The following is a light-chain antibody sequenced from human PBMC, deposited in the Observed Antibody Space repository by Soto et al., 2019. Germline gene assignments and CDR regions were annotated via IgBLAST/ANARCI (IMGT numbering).Light chain of an antibody. CDR3: SSYTTSSTWV. CDR1: SSDIGAYNY. Sequence: ALTQPASVSGSPGQSITISCTGTSSDIGAYNYVSWYQQHPGKAPTLMIYEVGNRPSGASNRFSGSKSGNTASLTISGLQAEDEADYYCSSYTTSSTWVFGGGTKLTVL. V-gene: IGLV2-14*01. J-gene: IGLJ3*02. CDR2: EVG.